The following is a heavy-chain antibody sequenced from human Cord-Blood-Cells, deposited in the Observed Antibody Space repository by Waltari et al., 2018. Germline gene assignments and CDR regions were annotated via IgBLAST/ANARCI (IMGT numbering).Heavy chain of an antibody. CDR3: ARLAVLYSSSSTPFDY. CDR1: GFTVSSNY. CDR2: SYSGGST. J-gene: IGHJ4*02. D-gene: IGHD6-6*01. V-gene: IGHV3-53*02. Sequence: EVQLVETGGGLIQPGGSLRLSCAASGFTVSSNYMSWVRQAPGKGLGWGAVSYSGGSTYYADSVKGRFTISRDNSKNTLYLQMNSLRAEDTAVYYCARLAVLYSSSSTPFDYWGQGTLVTVSS.